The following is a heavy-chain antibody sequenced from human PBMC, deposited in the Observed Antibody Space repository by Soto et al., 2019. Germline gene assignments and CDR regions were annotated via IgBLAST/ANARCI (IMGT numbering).Heavy chain of an antibody. Sequence: GPSVKVSCKASGYSFTDYHIHWVRQATGQGLEWLGRINPKSGGTSTAQKFQGWVTMTTDTSISTASMELTRLTSDDTAIYYCARGDSTDCSNGVCSFFYNHDMDVWGQGTTVTVSS. CDR2: INPKSGGT. CDR3: ARGDSTDCSNGVCSFFYNHDMDV. D-gene: IGHD2-8*01. CDR1: GYSFTDYH. J-gene: IGHJ6*02. V-gene: IGHV1-2*04.